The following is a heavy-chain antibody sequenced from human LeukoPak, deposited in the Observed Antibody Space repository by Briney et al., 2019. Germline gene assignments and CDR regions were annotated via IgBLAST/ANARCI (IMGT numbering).Heavy chain of an antibody. CDR2: INPSGGST. V-gene: IGHV1-46*01. CDR1: GYTFTSYY. Sequence: ASVKVCCKASGYTFTSYYMHWVRQAPGQGLEWMGIINPSGGSTSYAQKFQGRVTMTRDMSTSTVYMELSSLRSEDTAVYYCARKGVAARGFDYWGQGTLVTVSS. J-gene: IGHJ4*02. CDR3: ARKGVAARGFDY. D-gene: IGHD6-6*01.